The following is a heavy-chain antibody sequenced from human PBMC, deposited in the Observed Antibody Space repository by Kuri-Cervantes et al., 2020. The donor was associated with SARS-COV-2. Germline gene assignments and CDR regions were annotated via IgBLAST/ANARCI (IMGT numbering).Heavy chain of an antibody. CDR3: ARGNSSSGFDY. CDR1: GGSISSGGYY. J-gene: IGHJ4*02. D-gene: IGHD6-6*01. Sequence: LRLSCTASGGSISSGGYYWSWIRQPPGKGLEWIGYIYHSGSTYYNPSLKSRVTISVDRSKNQFSLKLSSVTAADTAVYYCARGNSSSGFDYWGQGTLVTVSS. V-gene: IGHV4-30-2*01. CDR2: IYHSGST.